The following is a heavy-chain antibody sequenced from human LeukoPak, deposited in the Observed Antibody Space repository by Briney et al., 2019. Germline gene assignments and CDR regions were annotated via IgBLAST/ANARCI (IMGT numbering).Heavy chain of an antibody. J-gene: IGHJ5*02. V-gene: IGHV3-23*01. CDR3: AKDFRYCGGGNCYGWFDP. CDR1: GFTFSSYG. Sequence: GGSLRLSCAASGFTFSSYGMSWVRQTPGKGLEWVSAIRNSGDSTYYADSVKGRFTISRDNSKNTLYLQMNSLRAEDTAIYFCAKDFRYCGGGNCYGWFDPWGQGTLVTVSS. CDR2: IRNSGDST. D-gene: IGHD2-15*01.